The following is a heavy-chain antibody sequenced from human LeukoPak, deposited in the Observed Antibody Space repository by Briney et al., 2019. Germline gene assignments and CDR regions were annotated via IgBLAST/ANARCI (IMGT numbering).Heavy chain of an antibody. J-gene: IGHJ4*02. CDR3: ARVTEYYDFWSGYYTEHFDY. Sequence: ASVKVSCKASGGTFTSYDINWVRQATGQGLEWMGWMNPNSGNTGYAQKFQGRVTITRNTSISTAYMELSSLRSEDTAVYYCARVTEYYDFWSGYYTEHFDYWGQGTLVTVSS. V-gene: IGHV1-8*03. CDR2: MNPNSGNT. CDR1: GGTFTSYD. D-gene: IGHD3-3*01.